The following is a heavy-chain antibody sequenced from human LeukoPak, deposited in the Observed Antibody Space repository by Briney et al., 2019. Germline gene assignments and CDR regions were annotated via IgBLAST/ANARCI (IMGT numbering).Heavy chain of an antibody. D-gene: IGHD2-15*01. Sequence: SVKVSCKASGGTFSSYAISWVRQAPGQGLEWMGGMIPIFGTANYAQNFQGRVTITADESTSTAYMELSSLRSEDTAVYYCTLYCSGGSCRQRGYYYGMDVWGQGTTVTVSS. CDR3: TLYCSGGSCRQRGYYYGMDV. V-gene: IGHV1-69*13. CDR2: MIPIFGTA. J-gene: IGHJ6*02. CDR1: GGTFSSYA.